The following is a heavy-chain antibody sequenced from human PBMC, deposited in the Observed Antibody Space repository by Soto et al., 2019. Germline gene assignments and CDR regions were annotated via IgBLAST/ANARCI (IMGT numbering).Heavy chain of an antibody. V-gene: IGHV3-23*01. J-gene: IGHJ4*02. Sequence: GGSLRLSCAASGFTFNNYAISLIRQAPGKGLEWVATISNTGGSTYYADSVKGRFTISRDNSKNTLYLQMNSLRVEDTAVYYCAKDRLAGNFDYRGQRTQLTVSS. CDR2: ISNTGGST. CDR1: GFTFNNYA. CDR3: AKDRLAGNFDY.